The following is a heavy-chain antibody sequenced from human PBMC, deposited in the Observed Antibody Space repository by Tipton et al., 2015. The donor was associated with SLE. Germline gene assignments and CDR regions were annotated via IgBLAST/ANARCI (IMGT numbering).Heavy chain of an antibody. CDR3: ARVVDTAMVTKDY. Sequence: QVQLVQSGAEVKKPGASVKVSCKAADYSFARFTTYGITWVRQAPGQGLEWMGWVSGYNGNTEYSQKVQGRVTMTRDTSTTTAYMELRSLRSDDTAVYYCARVVDTAMVTKDYWGQGTLVTVSS. J-gene: IGHJ4*02. CDR1: DYSFARFTTYG. D-gene: IGHD5-18*01. V-gene: IGHV1-18*01. CDR2: VSGYNGNT.